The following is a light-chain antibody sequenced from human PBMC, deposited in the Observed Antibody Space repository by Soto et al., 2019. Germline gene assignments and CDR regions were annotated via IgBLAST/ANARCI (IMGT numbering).Light chain of an antibody. CDR3: GTWDSRLNAVV. Sequence: QSVLTQSPSVSAAPGQKVTISCSGSSSNIGKNYVSWYQQLPGTAPKVLIYDNDKRPSGIPDRFSGSKSGTSATLGITGLQTGDEADYYCGTWDSRLNAVVFGGGTKLTVL. CDR1: SSNIGKNY. J-gene: IGLJ2*01. V-gene: IGLV1-51*01. CDR2: DND.